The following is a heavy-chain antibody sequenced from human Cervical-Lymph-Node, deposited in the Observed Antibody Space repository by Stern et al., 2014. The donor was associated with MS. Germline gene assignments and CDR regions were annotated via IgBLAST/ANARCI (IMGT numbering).Heavy chain of an antibody. J-gene: IGHJ4*02. Sequence: VQLLESGGGVVKPGRSLRLSCAASGFTFSSYGMHWVRKAPGKGLEWVAVITDDGSNKYYADSVKGRFTISRDNSKNTLYLQMNSLRAEDTAVYYCAKESSGWYYVYWGQGTLVTVSS. CDR1: GFTFSSYG. CDR3: AKESSGWYYVY. D-gene: IGHD6-19*01. V-gene: IGHV3-30*18. CDR2: ITDDGSNK.